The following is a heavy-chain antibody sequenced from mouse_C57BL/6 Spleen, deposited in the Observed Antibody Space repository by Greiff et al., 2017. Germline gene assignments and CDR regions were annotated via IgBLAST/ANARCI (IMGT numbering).Heavy chain of an antibody. Sequence: EVQLVESGEGLVKPGGSLKLSCAASGFTFSSYAMSWVRQTPEKRLEWVAYISSGGDYIYYADTVKGRFTISRYNARNSLYLQRSSLKSEDTAMYYCTSPYGSSYDWYFAVWGTGTTVTVSS. CDR1: GFTFSSYA. CDR2: ISSGGDYI. J-gene: IGHJ1*03. V-gene: IGHV5-9-1*02. D-gene: IGHD1-1*01. CDR3: TSPYGSSYDWYFAV.